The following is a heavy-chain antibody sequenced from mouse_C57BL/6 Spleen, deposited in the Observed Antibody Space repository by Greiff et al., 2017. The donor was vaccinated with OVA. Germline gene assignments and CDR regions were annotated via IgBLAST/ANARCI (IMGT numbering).Heavy chain of an antibody. CDR2: ISSGSSTI. CDR3: ARVATMVSMDY. Sequence: EVKLQESGGGLVKPGGSLKLSCAASGFTFSDYGMHWVRQAPEKGLEWVAYISSGSSTIYYADTVKGRFTISRDNAKNTLFLQMTSLRSEDTAMYHCARVATMVSMDYWGQGTSVTVSS. V-gene: IGHV5-17*01. D-gene: IGHD2-1*01. J-gene: IGHJ4*01. CDR1: GFTFSDYG.